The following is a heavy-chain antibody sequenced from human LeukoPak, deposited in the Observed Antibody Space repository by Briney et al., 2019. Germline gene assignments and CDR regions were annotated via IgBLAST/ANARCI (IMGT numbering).Heavy chain of an antibody. CDR1: AGSISSYF. D-gene: IGHD3-22*01. J-gene: IGHJ3*02. CDR3: ARGWKRIKSYYYDSSSHPTYAFDI. Sequence: SETLSLTCTVSAGSISSYFWSWIRQPPGKGLEWVGDIYYSGSTNYNPSLKSRVTISVDTSKNQFSLKLSSVTAADTAVYYCARGWKRIKSYYYDSSSHPTYAFDIWGQGTMVTVSS. CDR2: IYYSGST. V-gene: IGHV4-59*01.